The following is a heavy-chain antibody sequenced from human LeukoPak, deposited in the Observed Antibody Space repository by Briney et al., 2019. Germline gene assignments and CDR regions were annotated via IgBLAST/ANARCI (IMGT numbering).Heavy chain of an antibody. CDR3: ARDPSEDYGDYALNWFDP. Sequence: GGSLRLSCAASGFTFSSYWMSWVRQAPGKGLEWVAVISYDGSNKYYADSVKGRFTISRDNSKNTLYLQMNSLRAEDTAVYYCARDPSEDYGDYALNWFDPWGQGTLVTVSS. CDR1: GFTFSSYW. V-gene: IGHV3-30-3*01. J-gene: IGHJ5*02. CDR2: ISYDGSNK. D-gene: IGHD4-17*01.